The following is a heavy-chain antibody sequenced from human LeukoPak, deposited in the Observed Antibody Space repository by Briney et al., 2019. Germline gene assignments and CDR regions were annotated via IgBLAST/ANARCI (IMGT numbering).Heavy chain of an antibody. CDR1: GYSISSGYY. V-gene: IGHV4-38-2*02. CDR2: IYQSGNT. Sequence: SETLSLTCNVSGYSISSGYYWGWIRQTPRKGLEWIGIIYQSGNTYYNPSLKSRVSISVDTSKNQFSLKLTAVTAADTAVFYCARGTTSSSFDYWGQGTLVTVSS. D-gene: IGHD6-6*01. J-gene: IGHJ4*02. CDR3: ARGTTSSSFDY.